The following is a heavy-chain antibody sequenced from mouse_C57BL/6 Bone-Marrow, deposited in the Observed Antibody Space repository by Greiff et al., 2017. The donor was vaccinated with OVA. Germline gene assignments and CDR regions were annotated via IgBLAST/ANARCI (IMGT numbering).Heavy chain of an antibody. V-gene: IGHV3-8*01. D-gene: IGHD1-1*01. Sequence: EVQVEESGPGLAKPSQTLSLSCSATGYSITSDYWHWIRQFPGNKLEYMGYISYSGSTYYNPSLKSRNSITRDTSKNQYYLQLNSVPTEDTATYYFARYGHYYGSPYAMDYWGQGTSVTVSS. CDR2: ISYSGST. CDR1: GYSITSDY. CDR3: ARYGHYYGSPYAMDY. J-gene: IGHJ4*01.